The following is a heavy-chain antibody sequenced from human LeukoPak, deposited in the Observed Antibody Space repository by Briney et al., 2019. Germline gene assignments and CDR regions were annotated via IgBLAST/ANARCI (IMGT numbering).Heavy chain of an antibody. V-gene: IGHV1-2*02. CDR2: INPNSGGT. D-gene: IGHD1-7*01. J-gene: IGHJ6*03. Sequence: ASVKVSCKASGYTFTVYYMHWVRQAPGQGLEWMGWINPNSGGTNYAQKFQGRATMTRDTSISTAYMELSRLRSDDTAVYYCARAAGTTNYYYYYMDVWGKGTTVTVSS. CDR1: GYTFTVYY. CDR3: ARAAGTTNYYYYYMDV.